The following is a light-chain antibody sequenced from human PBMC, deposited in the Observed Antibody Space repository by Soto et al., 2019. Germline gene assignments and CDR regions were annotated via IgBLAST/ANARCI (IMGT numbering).Light chain of an antibody. CDR1: SSDVGTYNY. J-gene: IGLJ1*01. V-gene: IGLV2-14*01. CDR2: EVS. CDR3: TSYTSSTLFV. Sequence: QSALTQPASVSGSPGQSITVSRTGTSSDVGTYNYVSWYQQHPGKAPKLMIYEVSTRPSGVSNRFSGSKSGNTASLTISGLQAEDEADYYCTSYTSSTLFVFGTGTKLTVL.